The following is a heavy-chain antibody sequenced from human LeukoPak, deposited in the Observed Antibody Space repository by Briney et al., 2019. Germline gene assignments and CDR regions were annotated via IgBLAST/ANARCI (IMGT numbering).Heavy chain of an antibody. Sequence: GGSLRLSCAASGFTFSSYAMHWVRQAPGKGLEWVAVISYDGSNKYYADSVKGRFTISRDNSKNTLYLQMNSLRAEDTAVYYCANGRELESRSAAFDIWGQGTMVTVSS. V-gene: IGHV3-30-3*01. CDR2: ISYDGSNK. CDR1: GFTFSSYA. J-gene: IGHJ3*02. D-gene: IGHD1-26*01. CDR3: ANGRELESRSAAFDI.